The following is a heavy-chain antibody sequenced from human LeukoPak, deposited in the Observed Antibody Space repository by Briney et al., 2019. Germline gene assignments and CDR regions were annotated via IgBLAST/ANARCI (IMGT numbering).Heavy chain of an antibody. CDR3: AKEGMTSVTPVDY. CDR2: ISGSGGST. D-gene: IGHD4-17*01. V-gene: IGHV3-23*01. CDR1: GFTFSSYT. Sequence: GGSLRLSCAASGFTFSSYTMTWLRQSPGKGLEWVSVISGSGGSTYYADSVKGRFTISRENSKNTLYLQMNSQRAEDTAVYYCAKEGMTSVTPVDYWGQGTLVTVSS. J-gene: IGHJ4*02.